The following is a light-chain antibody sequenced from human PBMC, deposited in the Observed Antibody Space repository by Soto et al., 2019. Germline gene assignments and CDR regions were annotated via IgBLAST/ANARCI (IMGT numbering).Light chain of an antibody. CDR3: SAWDYSPRGV. CDR2: RNN. V-gene: IGLV1-47*01. J-gene: IGLJ2*01. Sequence: QSVLTQPPSASGTPGQRVTIPCSGSSSNIGSNYVYWYQQLPGTAPKLLIYRNNQRPSGVPDRFSGSKSGTPASLAISGLRSEDEADYYCSAWDYSPRGVFGGGTKVTVL. CDR1: SSNIGSNY.